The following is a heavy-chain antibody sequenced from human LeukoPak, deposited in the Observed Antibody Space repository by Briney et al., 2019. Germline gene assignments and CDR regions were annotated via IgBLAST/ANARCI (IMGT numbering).Heavy chain of an antibody. CDR3: ARVLLWFGEVPLVDY. J-gene: IGHJ4*02. V-gene: IGHV4-59*01. CDR2: IYYSGST. D-gene: IGHD3-10*01. Sequence: SETLSLTCTVSGGSISSYYWSWIRQPPGKGLEWIGYIYYSGSTNYNPSLKSRVTISVDTSKNQFSLKLSSVTAADTAVYYCARVLLWFGEVPLVDYWGQGTLVTVSS. CDR1: GGSISSYY.